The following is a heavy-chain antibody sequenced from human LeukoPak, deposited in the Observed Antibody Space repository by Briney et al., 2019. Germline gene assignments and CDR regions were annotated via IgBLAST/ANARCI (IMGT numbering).Heavy chain of an antibody. V-gene: IGHV4-31*03. Sequence: SETLSLTCTVSGGSISSGGYYWSWIRQHPGKGLEWIGYIYYSGSTYYNPSLKSRVTISVDTSKNQFSLKLSSVTAADTAVYYCASNTVTKGSGVFGYWGQGTLVTVSS. CDR2: IYYSGST. CDR3: ASNTVTKGSGVFGY. D-gene: IGHD4-17*01. J-gene: IGHJ4*02. CDR1: GGSISSGGYY.